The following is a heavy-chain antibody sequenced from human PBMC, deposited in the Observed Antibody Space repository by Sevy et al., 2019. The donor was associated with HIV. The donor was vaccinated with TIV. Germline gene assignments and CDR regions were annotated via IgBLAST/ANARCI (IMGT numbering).Heavy chain of an antibody. CDR2: INPNSGGT. J-gene: IGHJ5*02. CDR1: GYTFTGYY. Sequence: ASVKVSCKASGYTFTGYYMHWVRQAPGQGLEWMGRINPNSGGTNYAQKVQGRVTMTRDTSISTAYMELSRLRSDDTAVYYCARPPIAAAANWFDPWGQATLVTVSS. D-gene: IGHD6-13*01. V-gene: IGHV1-2*06. CDR3: ARPPIAAAANWFDP.